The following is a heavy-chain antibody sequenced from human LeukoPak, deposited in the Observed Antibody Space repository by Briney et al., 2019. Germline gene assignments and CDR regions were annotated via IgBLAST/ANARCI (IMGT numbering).Heavy chain of an antibody. D-gene: IGHD6-13*01. CDR1: GGPFSGYY. J-gene: IGHJ5*02. V-gene: IGHV4-34*01. CDR3: ARGSIAAAGPFDP. CDR2: INHSGST. Sequence: NPSETLSLTCAVYGGPFSGYYWSWIRHPPGKGLEWIGEINHSGSTNYNPSLKSRVTISVDTPKNQFSLKLSSVTAADTAVYYCARGSIAAAGPFDPWGQGTLVTVSP.